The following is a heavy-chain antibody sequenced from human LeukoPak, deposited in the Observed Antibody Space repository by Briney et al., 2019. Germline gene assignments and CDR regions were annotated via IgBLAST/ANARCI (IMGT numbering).Heavy chain of an antibody. V-gene: IGHV4-4*07. CDR1: GGSISSYY. D-gene: IGHD6-13*01. CDR3: ARESTVAGTAQYLDS. CDR2: IYTSGST. Sequence: SETLSLTCTVSGGSISSYYWTWDRQPAGKGLEWIGRIYTSGSTNYSPSLKSRVTMSVDTSKSEFSLKLNSVTAADTAVYYCARESTVAGTAQYLDSWGQGTLVTVSS. J-gene: IGHJ4*02.